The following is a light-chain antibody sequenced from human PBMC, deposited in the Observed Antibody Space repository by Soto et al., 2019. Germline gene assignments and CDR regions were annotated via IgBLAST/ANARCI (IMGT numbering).Light chain of an antibody. J-gene: IGLJ3*02. CDR2: SNA. V-gene: IGLV1-47*02. CDR1: SSNIGTNF. Sequence: QSVLTQPPSASGTPGQRVTISCSGSSSNIGTNFVYWYQQLPGTAPKLLIFSNAQRPSGVPYRFSGSRSGTSASLAISGLRSEDEADYYCAAWDDSLSGWVFGGGTQLTVL. CDR3: AAWDDSLSGWV.